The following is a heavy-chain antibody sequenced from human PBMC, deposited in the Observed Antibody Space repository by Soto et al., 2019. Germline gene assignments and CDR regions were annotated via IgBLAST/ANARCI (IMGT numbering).Heavy chain of an antibody. CDR3: AKDQVAATSPLDY. V-gene: IGHV3-30*18. CDR2: ISYDGSNK. J-gene: IGHJ4*01. Sequence: GGSLRRSCAASGFTFSSYGMHWVRQAPGKGLEWVAVISYDGSNKYYADSVKGRFTISRDNSKNTLYLQMNSLRAEDTAVYYCAKDQVAATSPLDYWGHGTLVTVSS. CDR1: GFTFSSYG. D-gene: IGHD2-15*01.